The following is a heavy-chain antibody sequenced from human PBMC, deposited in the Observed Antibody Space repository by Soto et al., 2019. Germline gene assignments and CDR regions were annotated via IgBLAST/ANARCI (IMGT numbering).Heavy chain of an antibody. V-gene: IGHV1-18*04. CDR3: ARDGLAVAGHNWFDP. D-gene: IGHD6-19*01. J-gene: IGHJ5*02. Sequence: GASVKVSFKASGYTFTSYGISWVRHAPGQGLEWMGWISAYNGNTNYAQKLQGRVTMTTDTSTSTAYMELRSLRSDDTAVYYCARDGLAVAGHNWFDPWGQGILVTVSS. CDR1: GYTFTSYG. CDR2: ISAYNGNT.